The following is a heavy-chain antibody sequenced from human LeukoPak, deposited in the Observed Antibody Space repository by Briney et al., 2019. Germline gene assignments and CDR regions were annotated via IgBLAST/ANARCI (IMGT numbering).Heavy chain of an antibody. CDR1: GVTVSNNF. V-gene: IGHV3-66*01. CDR2: IYSGVNT. D-gene: IGHD3-10*01. CDR3: ARKSDSLMVRGGDC. J-gene: IGHJ4*02. Sequence: GGSLRLSCAASGVTVSNNFMTWVRQAPGEGPECVSVIYSGVNTYCADSAKGRFTIYRETSKNTLYLQMNSLRAEDTAVYYCARKSDSLMVRGGDCWGQGALVTVSS.